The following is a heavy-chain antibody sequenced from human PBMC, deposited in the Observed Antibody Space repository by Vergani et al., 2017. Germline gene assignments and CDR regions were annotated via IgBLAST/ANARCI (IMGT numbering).Heavy chain of an antibody. CDR2: IYPGDSHI. J-gene: IGHJ3*02. V-gene: IGHV5-51*01. D-gene: IGHD6-13*01. CDR3: ARHGRVEQQLRAFDI. Sequence: EVQLVQSGAEVKKPGESLKISCKGSGYSFTSYWIGWVRQMPGKGLEWMGIIYPGDSHIRYSPSFQGQVTISADKSISTAYLQWSSLKASDTAMYYCARHGRVEQQLRAFDIWGRGTMVTVSS. CDR1: GYSFTSYW.